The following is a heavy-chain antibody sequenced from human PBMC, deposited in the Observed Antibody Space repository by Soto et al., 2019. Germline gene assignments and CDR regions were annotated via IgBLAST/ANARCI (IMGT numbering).Heavy chain of an antibody. J-gene: IGHJ6*03. CDR2: MNPRSGNS. Sequence: QVRLVQSGAEVKKPGASVKVSCEAAGYTCTIHDINWVRQAAGQGLEWMGWMNPRSGNSGFAQKFQGRVTMTRDASKSTAYMELDSLRSEDTAVYYCARARNMDVWGNGTTVTVSS. CDR3: ARARNMDV. CDR1: GYTCTIHD. V-gene: IGHV1-8*01.